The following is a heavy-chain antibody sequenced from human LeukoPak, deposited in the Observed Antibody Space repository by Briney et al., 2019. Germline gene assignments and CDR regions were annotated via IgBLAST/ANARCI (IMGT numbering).Heavy chain of an antibody. CDR1: GGSFSGYY. Sequence: SETLSLTCAVYGGSFSGYYWSWIRQPPGKGLEWIGEISHSGSTNYNPSLKSRVTISVDTSKDQFSLKLSSVTAADTAVYYCASGGYCSSTSCPRAGSFDYWGQGTLVTVSS. J-gene: IGHJ4*02. CDR3: ASGGYCSSTSCPRAGSFDY. V-gene: IGHV4-34*01. CDR2: ISHSGST. D-gene: IGHD2-2*01.